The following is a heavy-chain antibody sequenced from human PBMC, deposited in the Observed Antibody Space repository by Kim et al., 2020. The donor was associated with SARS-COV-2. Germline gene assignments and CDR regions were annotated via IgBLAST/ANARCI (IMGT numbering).Heavy chain of an antibody. V-gene: IGHV4-39*01. D-gene: IGHD1-26*01. CDR2: INYSGST. CDR3: ARHGATNYAFDM. J-gene: IGHJ3*02. Sequence: SETLSLTCTVSGGSISSSSYYCGWIRQPTGKVLEWIGSINYSGSTYYNPSLKSRVTISVDTSKNQFSLKLSAVTAADTAVYYCARHGATNYAFDMWGQGTMVTVSS. CDR1: GGSISSSSYY.